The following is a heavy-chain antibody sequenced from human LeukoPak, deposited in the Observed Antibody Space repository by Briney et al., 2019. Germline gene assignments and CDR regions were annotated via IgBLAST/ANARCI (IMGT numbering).Heavy chain of an antibody. CDR1: GFTFNNYA. CDR2: LSGLGDSK. CDR3: AKDFRDSSMFTDGYCYS. J-gene: IGHJ4*02. V-gene: IGHV3-23*01. D-gene: IGHD5-18*01. Sequence: GGSLRLSCSASGFTFNNYAMSWVRQAPGKGLEWVSGLSGLGDSKYYAGSVNGRFSISRDNANNRLYLQMNNLRAEDTAVYYCAKDFRDSSMFTDGYCYSWGRGTLVTVS.